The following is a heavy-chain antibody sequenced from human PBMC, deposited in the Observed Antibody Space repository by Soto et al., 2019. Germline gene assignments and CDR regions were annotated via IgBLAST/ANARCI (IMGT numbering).Heavy chain of an antibody. V-gene: IGHV3-23*01. J-gene: IGHJ4*02. Sequence: GGSLRLSCAASEFTFSTYAMIWIRQAPGKGLEWVSAISYGGGTTYYADSVKGRFTISRDNSKNTLYLQMNRLRAEDTAVYYCAKNTGYYYDSTGYHFDYWGQGTLVTVSS. D-gene: IGHD3-22*01. CDR1: EFTFSTYA. CDR2: ISYGGGTT. CDR3: AKNTGYYYDSTGYHFDY.